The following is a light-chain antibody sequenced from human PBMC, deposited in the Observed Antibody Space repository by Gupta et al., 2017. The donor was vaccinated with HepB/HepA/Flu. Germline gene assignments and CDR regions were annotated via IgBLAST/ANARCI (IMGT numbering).Light chain of an antibody. Sequence: EIVLTQSPATLSLSPGERATLSCRASQSISNYVAWYQQKPGQAPRFLIYASSTRATGIPARFSGSGSGTDFPLTIRSREPEDFAVYYCPQRSSWPFTFGQGTKLEIK. CDR1: QSISNY. CDR3: PQRSSWPFT. V-gene: IGKV3-11*01. J-gene: IGKJ2*01. CDR2: ASS.